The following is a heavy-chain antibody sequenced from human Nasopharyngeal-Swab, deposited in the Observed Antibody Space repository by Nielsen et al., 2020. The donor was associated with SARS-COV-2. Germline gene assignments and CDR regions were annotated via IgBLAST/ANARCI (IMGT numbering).Heavy chain of an antibody. Sequence: GESLKISCAASGFTFSSYGMHWVRQAPGKGLEWVAVIWYDGSNKYYADSVKGRFTISRDNSKNTLYLQMNSLRAEDTAVYYCARFRRDGYNKPFDYWGQGTLVTVSS. V-gene: IGHV3-33*01. CDR2: IWYDGSNK. CDR3: ARFRRDGYNKPFDY. CDR1: GFTFSSYG. D-gene: IGHD5-24*01. J-gene: IGHJ4*02.